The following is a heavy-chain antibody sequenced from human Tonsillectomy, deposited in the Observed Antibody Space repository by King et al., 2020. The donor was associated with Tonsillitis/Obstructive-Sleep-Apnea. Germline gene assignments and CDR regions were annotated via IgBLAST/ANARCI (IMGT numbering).Heavy chain of an antibody. CDR1: GGSISSGGFY. CDR2: IFYSGST. V-gene: IGHV4-31*01. J-gene: IGHJ6*03. CDR3: ARVSTLVQGDYYYYMDV. D-gene: IGHD3-10*01. Sequence: VQLQESGPGLVKPSQTLSLTCTVSGGSISSGGFYWSWIRQHPGKGLEWIGYIFYSGSTYYNPSLKGLVTISLDTSKNQFSLKLSSVTAADTAVYYCARVSTLVQGDYYYYMDVWGKGTTVTVSS.